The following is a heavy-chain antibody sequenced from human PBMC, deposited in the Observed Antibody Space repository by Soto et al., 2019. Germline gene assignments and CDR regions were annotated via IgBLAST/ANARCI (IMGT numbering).Heavy chain of an antibody. CDR2: ISSSGST. D-gene: IGHD4-4*01. CDR3: ARAVDYTNYYYGMDV. Sequence: PGGSLRLSCAASGFTFNSHSMNWVRQAPGKGLEWVSSISSSGSTYYADSVKGRFTISRDNSKNTLYLQMNSLRAEDTAVYYCARAVDYTNYYYGMDVWGQGTTVTVSS. CDR1: GFTFNSHS. J-gene: IGHJ6*02. V-gene: IGHV3-21*04.